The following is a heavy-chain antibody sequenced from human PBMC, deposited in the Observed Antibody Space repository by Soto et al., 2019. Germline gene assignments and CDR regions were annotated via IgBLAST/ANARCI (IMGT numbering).Heavy chain of an antibody. CDR2: ISGSGGST. CDR3: AKDPEYYYGSGSSDYPNWFDP. CDR1: GFTFSSYA. V-gene: IGHV3-23*01. D-gene: IGHD3-10*01. Sequence: PGGSLRLSCAASGFTFSSYAMSWVRQAPGKGLEWVSGISGSGGSTYYADSVKGRFTISRDNSKNTLYLQMNSLRAEDTAVYYCAKDPEYYYGSGSSDYPNWFDPWGQGTLVTVSS. J-gene: IGHJ5*02.